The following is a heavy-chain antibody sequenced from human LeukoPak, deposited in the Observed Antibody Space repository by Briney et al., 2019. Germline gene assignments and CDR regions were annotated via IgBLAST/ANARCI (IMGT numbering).Heavy chain of an antibody. D-gene: IGHD6-19*01. CDR1: RFTLSNYW. V-gene: IGHV3-7*01. J-gene: IGHJ4*02. CDR3: ARQRGSGCLDY. CDR2: IKQDGSET. Sequence: GGSLRLSCAASRFTLSNYWMSWVRQAPGKGLEWVANIKQDGSETYYVDSVKGRFTISRDNAKNSLSLQMNSLRAEDTAVYYCARQRGSGCLDYWGQGTLVTISS.